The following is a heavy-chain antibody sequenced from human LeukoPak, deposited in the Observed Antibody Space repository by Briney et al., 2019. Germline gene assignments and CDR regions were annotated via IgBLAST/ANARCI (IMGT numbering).Heavy chain of an antibody. Sequence: GGSLTLSCAVSGFTFSIYGMQWVRQAPGRGRGWVAFISYVGSNKYYADSVKGRFTISRDNSKNTLYLQMNSLRAEDTAVYYCAKDRGSSGDVNFDYWGQGTLVTVSS. CDR1: GFTFSIYG. D-gene: IGHD6-19*01. V-gene: IGHV3-30*18. J-gene: IGHJ4*02. CDR3: AKDRGSSGDVNFDY. CDR2: ISYVGSNK.